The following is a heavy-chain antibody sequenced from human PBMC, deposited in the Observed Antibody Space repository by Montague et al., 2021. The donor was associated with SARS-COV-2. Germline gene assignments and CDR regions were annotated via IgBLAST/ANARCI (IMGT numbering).Heavy chain of an antibody. Sequence: SLRISCAASGFTFSKYSMNWVRQAPGKGLEWVSSISTSSLYIYYAASAKGRFTISRANAKNSLFLQMDSLRAEDTAVYYCARALSASYSVGGDSFDIWGQGTMVTVSS. CDR1: GFTFSKYS. V-gene: IGHV3-21*01. D-gene: IGHD5/OR15-5a*01. CDR2: ISTSSLYI. CDR3: ARALSASYSVGGDSFDI. J-gene: IGHJ3*02.